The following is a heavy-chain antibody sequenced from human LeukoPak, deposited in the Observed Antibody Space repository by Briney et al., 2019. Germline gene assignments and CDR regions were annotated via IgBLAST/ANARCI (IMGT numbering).Heavy chain of an antibody. J-gene: IGHJ3*02. CDR3: ARALDEGDAFDI. CDR1: GDSVSSNNAA. CDR2: TYSRSKWYK. Sequence: SQTLSLTCAISGDSVSSNNAAWSWIRQSPARGLESLGRTYSRSKWYKDYAVSVRGRTIVNPDTSKNQFSLQLNSVTPEDTAVYYCARALDEGDAFDIWGQGTIVTVSS. V-gene: IGHV6-1*01.